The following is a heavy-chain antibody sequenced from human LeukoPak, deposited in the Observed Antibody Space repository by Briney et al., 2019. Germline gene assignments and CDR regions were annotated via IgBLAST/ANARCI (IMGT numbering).Heavy chain of an antibody. CDR3: TQYRRFDI. Sequence: GGSLRLSCAGPGLSFSNGWMSWVRQGLGKGVEWVGRIKSKTDGGTTHYAAPVKRILTSSRDDSENTLYLQMNSLKTEDTAVYYYTQYRRFDIWVQGTMVTVSS. V-gene: IGHV3-15*01. D-gene: IGHD1-1*01. CDR2: IKSKTDGGTT. CDR1: GLSFSNGW. J-gene: IGHJ3*02.